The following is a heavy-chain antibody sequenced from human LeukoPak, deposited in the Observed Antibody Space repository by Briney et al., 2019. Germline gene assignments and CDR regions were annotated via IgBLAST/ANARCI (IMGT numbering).Heavy chain of an antibody. J-gene: IGHJ4*02. V-gene: IGHV3-9*01. D-gene: IGHD6-13*01. CDR3: AKDLAAAGQGFDY. Sequence: GGSLRLSCAASGFTFDDYAMHWVRQAPGKGLEWVSGISWNSGSIGYADSVKGRFTISRDNAKNSLYLQMNSLRAEDTALYYCAKDLAAAGQGFDYWGQGILVTVSS. CDR1: GFTFDDYA. CDR2: ISWNSGSI.